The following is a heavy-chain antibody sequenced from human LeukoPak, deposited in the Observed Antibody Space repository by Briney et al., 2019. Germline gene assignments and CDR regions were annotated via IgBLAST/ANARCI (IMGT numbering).Heavy chain of an antibody. CDR3: ARTVDYYDSSGLWRSDY. D-gene: IGHD3-22*01. CDR2: IYYSGST. CDR1: GGSISSYY. V-gene: IGHV4-59*01. J-gene: IGHJ4*02. Sequence: PSETLSLTCTVSGGSISSYYWSWIRQPPGKGLEWIGYIYYSGSTNYNPSLKSRVTISVDTSKNQFSLKLSSVTAADTAVYYCARTVDYYDSSGLWRSDYWGQGTLVTVSS.